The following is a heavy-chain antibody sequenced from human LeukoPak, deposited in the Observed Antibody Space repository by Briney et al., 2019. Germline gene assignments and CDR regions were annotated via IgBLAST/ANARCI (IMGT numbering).Heavy chain of an antibody. CDR1: GFTFSGSA. D-gene: IGHD2-2*01. Sequence: PGGSLRLSCAASGFTFSGSAMHWVRQASGKGLEWVGRIRSKANSYATAYAASVKGRFTISRDDSKNTAYLQMNSLKTEDTAVYYCTMGTSRGAFDPWGQGTLVTVSS. CDR3: TMGTSRGAFDP. CDR2: IRSKANSYAT. J-gene: IGHJ5*02. V-gene: IGHV3-73*01.